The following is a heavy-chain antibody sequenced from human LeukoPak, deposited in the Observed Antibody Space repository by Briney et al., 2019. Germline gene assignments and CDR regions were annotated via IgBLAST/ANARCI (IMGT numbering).Heavy chain of an antibody. Sequence: PSETLSLTCAVSGYSISSGYYWGWIRQPPGKGLEWIGITDHSGSTYYNPSLKSRVTISVDTSKNQFYLKLSSVTAADTAVYYCARAGTLYYYDSSGYYPFWGQGTLVTVSS. CDR3: ARAGTLYYYDSSGYYPF. V-gene: IGHV4-38-2*01. CDR2: TDHSGST. J-gene: IGHJ4*02. D-gene: IGHD3-22*01. CDR1: GYSISSGYY.